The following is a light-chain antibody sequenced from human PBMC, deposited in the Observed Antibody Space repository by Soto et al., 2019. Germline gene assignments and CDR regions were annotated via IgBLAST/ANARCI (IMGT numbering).Light chain of an antibody. J-gene: IGLJ7*01. V-gene: IGLV2-14*01. Sequence: QSVLTQPASVSGSPGQSITISCTGTTNDVGGYNYVSWYQQHPGKAPKLVIFEVTNRPSGVSNRFAGSKFGNTASLTISGLQAEDEADYYCSSYTNTGTLLFGGGTQLTVL. CDR3: SSYTNTGTLL. CDR2: EVT. CDR1: TNDVGGYNY.